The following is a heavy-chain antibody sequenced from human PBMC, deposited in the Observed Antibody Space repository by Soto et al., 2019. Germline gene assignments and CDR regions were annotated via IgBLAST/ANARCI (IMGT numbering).Heavy chain of an antibody. CDR2: IYHSGST. CDR1: GGSISSSNS. J-gene: IGHJ3*02. Sequence: SQTLSLTCAVSGGSISSSNSWSWVRQPPGKGLEWIGEIYHSGSTNYNPSLKSQVTRSVDKSKNQFSLQLSSVTAADTAVYYCARVKLAAAGTLDAFDIWGQGTMVTVSS. D-gene: IGHD6-13*01. CDR3: ARVKLAAAGTLDAFDI. V-gene: IGHV4-4*02.